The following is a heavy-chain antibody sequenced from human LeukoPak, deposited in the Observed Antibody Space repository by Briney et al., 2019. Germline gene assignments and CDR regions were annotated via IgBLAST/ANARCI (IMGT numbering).Heavy chain of an antibody. CDR1: GFIFSSYS. J-gene: IGHJ4*02. D-gene: IGHD6-19*01. CDR2: ISSGGTTV. Sequence: GGSLRLSCAGSGFIFSSYSMNWVRQAPGKGLEWVAYISSGGTTVYYADSVKGRFTISRDNGQKSLYLQMNSLRAEDTAVYYCARGSTQYSSGWYGLDYWGQGTLVTVSS. CDR3: ARGSTQYSSGWYGLDY. V-gene: IGHV3-48*04.